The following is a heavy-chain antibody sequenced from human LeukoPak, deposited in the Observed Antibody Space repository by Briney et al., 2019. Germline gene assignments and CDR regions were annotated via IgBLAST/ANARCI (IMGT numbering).Heavy chain of an antibody. Sequence: PGGSLRLSCAASGFTFDDYAMHWVRQAPGKGLEWVSGISWNSGSIGYADSVKGRFTISRDNAKNSLYLQMNSLRAEDTAVYYCARGSRIAARPRQIDYWGQGTLVTVSS. CDR2: ISWNSGSI. CDR3: ARGSRIAARPRQIDY. CDR1: GFTFDDYA. V-gene: IGHV3-9*01. J-gene: IGHJ4*02. D-gene: IGHD6-6*01.